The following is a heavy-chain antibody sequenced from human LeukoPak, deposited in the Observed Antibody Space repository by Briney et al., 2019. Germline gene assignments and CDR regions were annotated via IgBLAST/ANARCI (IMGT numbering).Heavy chain of an antibody. Sequence: GGSLRLSCAASGFTFSSYGMHWVRQAPGKGLEWVAVISYDGSNKYYADSVKGRFTISRDNSKNTLYLQMNSLRAEDTAVYYCAKDDWAPPGGYWGQGTLVTVSS. CDR2: ISYDGSNK. V-gene: IGHV3-30*18. CDR1: GFTFSSYG. D-gene: IGHD2-21*01. J-gene: IGHJ4*02. CDR3: AKDDWAPPGGY.